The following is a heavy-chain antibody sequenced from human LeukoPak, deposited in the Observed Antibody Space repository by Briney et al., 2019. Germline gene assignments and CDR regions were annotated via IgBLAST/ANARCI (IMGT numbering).Heavy chain of an antibody. CDR2: IKRKTDGGTT. Sequence: SGGSLRLSCAASGFTFSNAWMSWVRQAPGKGLEWVGRIKRKTDGGTTDYAAPVKGRSTISRDDSKNTLYLQMNSLKTEDTAVYYCAADNVRGVILYFFDYWGQGTLVTVSS. V-gene: IGHV3-15*01. CDR1: GFTFSNAW. J-gene: IGHJ4*02. CDR3: AADNVRGVILYFFDY. D-gene: IGHD3-10*01.